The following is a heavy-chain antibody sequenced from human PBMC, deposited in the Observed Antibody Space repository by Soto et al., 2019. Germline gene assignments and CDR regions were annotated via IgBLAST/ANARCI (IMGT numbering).Heavy chain of an antibody. CDR1: GGTFSSYA. CDR2: IIPIFGTA. CDR3: ARRGGVEYYYGMDV. V-gene: IGHV1-69*06. J-gene: IGHJ6*02. Sequence: PSVKVSCKASGGTFSSYAISWVRQAPGQGLEWMGGIIPIFGTANYAQKFQGRVTITADKSTSTAYMELSSLRSEDTAVYYCARRGGVEYYYGMDVWGQGTTVTVSS. D-gene: IGHD3-16*01.